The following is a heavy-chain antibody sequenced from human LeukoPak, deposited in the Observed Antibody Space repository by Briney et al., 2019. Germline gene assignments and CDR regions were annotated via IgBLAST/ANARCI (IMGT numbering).Heavy chain of an antibody. V-gene: IGHV4-59*01. J-gene: IGHJ4*02. Sequence: PSETLSLTCTVSGGSISSYYWSWIRQPPGKGLEWIGYIYYSGSTNYNPSLKSRVTISVDTSKNQFSLKLSSVTAADTAVYYCARTSYSDSDYWGQGTLVTVSS. D-gene: IGHD5-18*01. CDR2: IYYSGST. CDR1: GGSISSYY. CDR3: ARTSYSDSDY.